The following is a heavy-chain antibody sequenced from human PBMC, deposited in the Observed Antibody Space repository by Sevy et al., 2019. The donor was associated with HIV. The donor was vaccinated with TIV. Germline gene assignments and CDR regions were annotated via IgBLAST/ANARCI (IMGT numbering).Heavy chain of an antibody. Sequence: SETLSLTCSVSGGSISSYFWTWVRQSPGNGLEWIGNIYFTGNTDYSPSLKSRVTLSLDTSKSQFSLTLKSVTAADTAIYFCARETTTRPRVLDYWGQGTLVTVSS. J-gene: IGHJ4*02. CDR2: IYFTGNT. CDR1: GGSISSYF. D-gene: IGHD6-6*01. V-gene: IGHV4-59*01. CDR3: ARETTTRPRVLDY.